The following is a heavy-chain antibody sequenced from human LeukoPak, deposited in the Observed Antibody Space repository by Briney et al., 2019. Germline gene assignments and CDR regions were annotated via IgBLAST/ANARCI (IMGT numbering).Heavy chain of an antibody. CDR3: ARDSRYSSGWRGFDY. V-gene: IGHV4-59*01. Sequence: SETLSLTCTVSGGSLSSYYWSWIRQPPGKGLEWIGYIFYSGSTNYNPSIKNRVTISVDTSKNQFSLKLSSVTAADTAVYYCARDSRYSSGWRGFDYGGQGTLVTVSS. J-gene: IGHJ4*02. CDR1: GGSLSSYY. D-gene: IGHD6-19*01. CDR2: IFYSGST.